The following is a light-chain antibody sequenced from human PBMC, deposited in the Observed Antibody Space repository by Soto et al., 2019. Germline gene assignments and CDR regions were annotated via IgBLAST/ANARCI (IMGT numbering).Light chain of an antibody. CDR1: SSDVGAYNY. V-gene: IGLV2-8*01. J-gene: IGLJ2*01. CDR3: TSYAGSNNVI. CDR2: EVY. Sequence: QSVLTQHPSASGSPGQSVTISCTGTSSDVGAYNYVSWYQHHPGKAPKLLIYEVYKRASGVPDRFSGFKSGNTASLLVSGLQAEDEADYYCTSYAGSNNVIFGGGTKLTVL.